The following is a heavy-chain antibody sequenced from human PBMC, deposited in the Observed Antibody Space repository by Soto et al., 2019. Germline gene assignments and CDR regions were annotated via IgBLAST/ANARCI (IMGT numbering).Heavy chain of an antibody. D-gene: IGHD1-26*01. CDR1: GGSISSYY. V-gene: IGHV4-34*01. CDR3: ARGLISGSHYSGGWYYFDS. CDR2: INHSGST. Sequence: PSETLSLTCTVSGGSISSYYWGWIRQPPGKGLEWIGEINHSGSTNYNPSLKSRVTISVDTSKNQFSLKLSSVTAADTAVYYCARGLISGSHYSGGWYYFDSWGQGTQVTVSS. J-gene: IGHJ4*02.